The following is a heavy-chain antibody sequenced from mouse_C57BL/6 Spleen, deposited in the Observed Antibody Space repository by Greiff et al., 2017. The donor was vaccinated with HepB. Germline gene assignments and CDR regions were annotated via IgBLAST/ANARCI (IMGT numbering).Heavy chain of an antibody. V-gene: IGHV5-17*01. CDR1: GFTFSDYG. CDR3: ARLTGTGYAMDY. CDR2: ISSGSSTI. J-gene: IGHJ4*01. D-gene: IGHD4-1*01. Sequence: EVKVEESGGGLVKPGGSLKLSCAASGFTFSDYGMHWVRQAPEKGLEWVAYISSGSSTIYYADTVKGRFTISRDNAKNTLFLQMTSLRSEDTAMYYCARLTGTGYAMDYWGQGTSVTVSS.